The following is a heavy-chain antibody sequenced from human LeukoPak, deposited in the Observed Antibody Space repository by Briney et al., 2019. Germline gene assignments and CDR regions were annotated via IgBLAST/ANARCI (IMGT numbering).Heavy chain of an antibody. CDR1: GFTFSSYW. J-gene: IGHJ4*02. CDR2: IKQDGSEI. V-gene: IGHV3-7*01. D-gene: IGHD1-26*01. Sequence: GGSLRLSCAASGFTFSSYWMSWVRQAPGKGLEWVANIKQDGSEIYYVDSVKGRFTISRDNAKNSLYLQMNSLRAEDTAVYYCARDKIVGATKFDSWGQGTLVTVSS. CDR3: ARDKIVGATKFDS.